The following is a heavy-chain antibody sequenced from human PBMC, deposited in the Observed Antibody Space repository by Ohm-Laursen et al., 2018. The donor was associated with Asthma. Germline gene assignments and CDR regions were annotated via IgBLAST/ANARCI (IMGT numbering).Heavy chain of an antibody. Sequence: SLRLSCSASGFTFNSYGIHWVRQAPGKGLVWVSRITSDGSSTSYADSVKGRFTISRDNAKNTLYLQMNSLRAEDTAVYYCASIGYCSSTSCRNYYYYYGMDVWGQGTTVTVSS. D-gene: IGHD2-2*01. J-gene: IGHJ6*02. CDR1: GFTFNSYG. V-gene: IGHV3-74*01. CDR3: ASIGYCSSTSCRNYYYYYGMDV. CDR2: ITSDGSST.